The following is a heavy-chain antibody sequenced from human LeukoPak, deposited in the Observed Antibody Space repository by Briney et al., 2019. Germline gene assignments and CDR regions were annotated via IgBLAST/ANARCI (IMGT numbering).Heavy chain of an antibody. D-gene: IGHD2-2*01. CDR1: GGSFSGYY. CDR3: ARIVVVPAATPYYYYYGMDV. Sequence: SETLSPTCAVYGGSFSGYYWSWIRQPPGKGLEWIGEINHSGSTNYNPSLKSRVTISVDTSKNQFSLKLSSVTAADTAVYYCARIVVVPAATPYYYYYGMDVWGQGTTVTVSS. CDR2: INHSGST. V-gene: IGHV4-34*01. J-gene: IGHJ6*02.